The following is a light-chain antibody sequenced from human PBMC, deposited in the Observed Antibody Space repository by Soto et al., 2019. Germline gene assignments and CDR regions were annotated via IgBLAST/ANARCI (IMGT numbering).Light chain of an antibody. J-gene: IGLJ3*02. CDR1: SGHSTYA. Sequence: QSVLTQSPSVSASLGASVKLTCTLSSGHSTYAIAWHQQQPEKGPRFSMKINSDGSHSKGDGFFDRFSGSSSGAERHLTISSLQSEDEADYYCQSLGTGIQVFGGGTKVTVL. CDR2: INSDGSH. V-gene: IGLV4-69*01. CDR3: QSLGTGIQV.